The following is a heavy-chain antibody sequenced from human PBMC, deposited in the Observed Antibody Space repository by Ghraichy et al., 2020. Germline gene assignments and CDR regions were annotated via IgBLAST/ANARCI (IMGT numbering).Heavy chain of an antibody. D-gene: IGHD3-22*01. CDR2: ISYDGSNK. V-gene: IGHV3-30-3*01. Sequence: GGSLRLSCAASGFTFSSYAMHWVRQAPGKGLEWVAVISYDGSNKYYADSVKGRFTISRDNSKNTLYLQMNSLRAEDTAVYYCARDADSSGYYYLYYYYYGMDVWGQGTTVTVSS. J-gene: IGHJ6*02. CDR1: GFTFSSYA. CDR3: ARDADSSGYYYLYYYYYGMDV.